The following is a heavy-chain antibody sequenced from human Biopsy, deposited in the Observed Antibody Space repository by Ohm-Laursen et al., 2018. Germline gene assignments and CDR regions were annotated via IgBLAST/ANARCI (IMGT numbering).Heavy chain of an antibody. Sequence: GTLSLTCTVSGGSIGGSGDHWSWIRQPPGKGLEWIGHISHTGYTSYKSSLKSRVTISLDTSRKHFSLRLTSLAAADTAVYYCARGSNEYGGLYFPHWGQGTLVTVSS. D-gene: IGHD4-23*01. CDR1: GGSIGGSGDH. V-gene: IGHV4-61*03. CDR2: ISHTGYT. CDR3: ARGSNEYGGLYFPH. J-gene: IGHJ4*02.